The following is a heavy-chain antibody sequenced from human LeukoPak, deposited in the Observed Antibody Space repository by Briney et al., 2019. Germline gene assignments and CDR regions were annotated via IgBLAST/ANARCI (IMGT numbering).Heavy chain of an antibody. V-gene: IGHV4-59*01. CDR2: IYYSGST. J-gene: IGHJ6*02. D-gene: IGHD2/OR15-2a*01. CDR1: SGSISGYY. Sequence: SETLSLTCSVSSGSISGYYWSWIRQSPGKGLEWIGYIYYSGSTNYNPSLKRGVTISVETSKKQFSQKMSAVPAADTAVYYCARDRGTTRGYGMDVWGQGTTVTVSS. CDR3: ARDRGTTRGYGMDV.